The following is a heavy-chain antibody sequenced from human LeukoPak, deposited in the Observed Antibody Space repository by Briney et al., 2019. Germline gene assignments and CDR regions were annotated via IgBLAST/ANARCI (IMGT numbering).Heavy chain of an antibody. CDR2: ISFTSSFV. CDR3: ASERLVVRGITGYFDY. D-gene: IGHD3-10*01. V-gene: IGHV3-21*01. CDR1: GFTFSDYS. Sequence: PGGSLRLSCAASGFTFSDYSVNWVRQAPGKGLEWVSSISFTSSFVHYADSVKGRFTISRDNAKNSLYLQMNSLRAEDTAVYYCASERLVVRGITGYFDYWGQGTLVTVSS. J-gene: IGHJ4*02.